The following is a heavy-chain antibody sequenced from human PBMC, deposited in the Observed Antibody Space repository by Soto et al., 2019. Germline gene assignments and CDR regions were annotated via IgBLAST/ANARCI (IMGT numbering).Heavy chain of an antibody. J-gene: IGHJ4*01. Sequence: GGSLRLSCAGSGFTFSVCGMNWVRQGPGKGLEWVSSISISGSHIYYEDSVKGRFTISRENAKNNLYLQMNSLIAEATAVYYFARATNDILKVYYHTLEDWGDGKLV. D-gene: IGHD3-9*01. CDR3: ARATNDILKVYYHTLED. CDR1: GFTFSVCG. V-gene: IGHV3-21*01. CDR2: ISISGSHI.